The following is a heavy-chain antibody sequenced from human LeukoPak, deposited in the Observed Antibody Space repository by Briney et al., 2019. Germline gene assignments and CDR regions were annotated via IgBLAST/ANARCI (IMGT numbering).Heavy chain of an antibody. CDR3: AKGIAARQRNYYYYYMDV. J-gene: IGHJ6*03. Sequence: GRSLRLSCAASGFTFSSYGMHWVRQAPGKGLEWVAVIWYGGSNKYYADSVKGRFTISRDNSKNTLYLQMNSLRAEDTAVYYCAKGIAARQRNYYYYYMDVWGKGTTVTVSS. CDR2: IWYGGSNK. CDR1: GFTFSSYG. D-gene: IGHD6-6*01. V-gene: IGHV3-30*18.